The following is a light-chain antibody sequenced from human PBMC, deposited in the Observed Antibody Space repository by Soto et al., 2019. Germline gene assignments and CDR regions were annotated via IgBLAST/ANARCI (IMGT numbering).Light chain of an antibody. CDR3: QSYDSSLSGSRV. CDR1: SSNIGAGYD. Sequence: QSAMTQPPSASGAPGQRVTISCTGSSSNIGAGYDVHWYQQLPGTAPKLLIYGNNNRPSGVPDRFSGSKSGTLASLAITGLQAEDEADYYCQSYDSSLSGSRVFGTGTKVTVL. V-gene: IGLV1-40*02. J-gene: IGLJ1*01. CDR2: GNN.